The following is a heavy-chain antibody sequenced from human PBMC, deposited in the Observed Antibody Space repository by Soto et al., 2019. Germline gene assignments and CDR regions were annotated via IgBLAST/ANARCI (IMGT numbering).Heavy chain of an antibody. CDR1: GGAISGYY. J-gene: IGHJ5*02. Sequence: SETLSLTCTVSGGAISGYYWTWIRQAAGKGLEWIGRIYSSGGTKYNPSLKSRVTMSLDTSKNQFSLRLSSVTAADTPVYYCARGQPFSDSFDPWRQGTLVTVSS. CDR2: IYSSGGT. V-gene: IGHV4-4*07. D-gene: IGHD3-3*02. CDR3: ARGQPFSDSFDP.